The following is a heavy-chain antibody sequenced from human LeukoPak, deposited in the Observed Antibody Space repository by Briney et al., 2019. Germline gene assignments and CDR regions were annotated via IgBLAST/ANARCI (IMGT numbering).Heavy chain of an antibody. V-gene: IGHV1-46*03. J-gene: IGHJ4*02. Sequence: ASVKVSCKASGGTFRSYPISWVRQAPGQVLEWVGLINPRGGTTSDAHKFQGRVTMTRDTSTRTVSMEMSSLRSEDTAVYYCTSIVQYDSRFEYWGQGTPVTVSS. CDR1: GGTFRSYP. CDR2: INPRGGTT. D-gene: IGHD3-22*01. CDR3: TSIVQYDSRFEY.